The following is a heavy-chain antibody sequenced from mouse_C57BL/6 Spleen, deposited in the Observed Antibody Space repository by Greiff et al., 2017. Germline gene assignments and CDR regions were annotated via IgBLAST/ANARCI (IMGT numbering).Heavy chain of an antibody. Sequence: QVQLKQPGAELVKPGASVKLSCKASGYTFTSYWMHWVKQRPGQGLEWIGMIHPNSGSTNYNEKFKSKATLTVDKSSSTAYMQLSSLTSEDSAVYYCARSGLITTVVATPAYWGQGTLVTVSA. J-gene: IGHJ3*01. V-gene: IGHV1-64*01. D-gene: IGHD1-1*01. CDR1: GYTFTSYW. CDR3: ARSGLITTVVATPAY. CDR2: IHPNSGST.